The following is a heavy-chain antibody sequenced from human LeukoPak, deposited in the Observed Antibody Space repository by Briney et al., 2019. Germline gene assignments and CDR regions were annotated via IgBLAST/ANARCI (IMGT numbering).Heavy chain of an antibody. J-gene: IGHJ4*02. CDR3: ARGQGYSESYFDY. V-gene: IGHV1-46*01. CDR2: ISPGDGGT. Sequence: WASVKVSCKASGYTFTSYYMHWVRQAPGQGLEWMGIISPGDGGTSYAQKFQGRVTMTSDMSTGTVYMELSSLRSEDTAVYYCARGQGYSESYFDYWGQGTLVTVSS. D-gene: IGHD1-26*01. CDR1: GYTFTSYY.